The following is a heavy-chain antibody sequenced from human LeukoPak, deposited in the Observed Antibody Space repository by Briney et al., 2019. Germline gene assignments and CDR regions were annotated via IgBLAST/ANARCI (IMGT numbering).Heavy chain of an antibody. CDR3: AKGPHYYDSSGYPIKYGMDV. V-gene: IGHV3-30*18. D-gene: IGHD3-22*01. CDR2: ISYDGSNK. Sequence: GGSLRLSCAASGFTFSSYGMHWVRQAPGKGLERVAVISYDGSNKYYADSVKGRFTISRDNSKNTLYLQMNSLRAEDTAVYYCAKGPHYYDSSGYPIKYGMDVWGQGTTVTVSS. CDR1: GFTFSSYG. J-gene: IGHJ6*02.